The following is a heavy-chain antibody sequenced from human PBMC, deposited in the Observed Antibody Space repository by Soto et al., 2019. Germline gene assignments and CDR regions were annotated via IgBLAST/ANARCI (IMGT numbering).Heavy chain of an antibody. CDR1: GGSISSYY. V-gene: IGHV4-59*08. D-gene: IGHD3-16*01. Sequence: PSETLPLTCTVSGGSISSYYWSWIRQPPGKGLEWIGYIYYSGSTNYNPSLKSRVTISVDTSKNQFSLKLSSVTAADTAVYYCARVGGINWFDPWGQGTLVTVSS. CDR2: IYYSGST. CDR3: ARVGGINWFDP. J-gene: IGHJ5*02.